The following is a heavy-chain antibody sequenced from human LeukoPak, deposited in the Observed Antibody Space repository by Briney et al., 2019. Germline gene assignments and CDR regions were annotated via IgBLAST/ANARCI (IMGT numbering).Heavy chain of an antibody. CDR2: ITGSSDSI. CDR3: ARLVCSTIPCYGKFYFDS. J-gene: IGHJ4*02. CDR1: GFTFDDYA. D-gene: IGHD2-2*01. Sequence: GGSLRLSCAASGFTFDDYAMEWVRQAPGKGLEWVSSITGSSDSIYYADSVKGRFTISRDNAKNSVYLQMNSLRAEDTAVYYCARLVCSTIPCYGKFYFDSWGQGTLVPVSS. V-gene: IGHV3-21*01.